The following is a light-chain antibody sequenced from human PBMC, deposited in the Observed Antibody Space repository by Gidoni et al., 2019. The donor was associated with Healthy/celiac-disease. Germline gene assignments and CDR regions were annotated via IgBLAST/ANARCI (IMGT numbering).Light chain of an antibody. CDR3: MQALQTPPT. Sequence: DMVMTQSPLSLPVTPGEPASIACRSSQSLLHSNGYNYLDWYLPKPGQSPPLLFYLGSNRASGVPYRFSGSGSGTDFTLKISRVEAEDVGVYYCMQALQTPPTFGQGTKVEIK. J-gene: IGKJ1*01. CDR1: QSLLHSNGYNY. V-gene: IGKV2-28*01. CDR2: LGS.